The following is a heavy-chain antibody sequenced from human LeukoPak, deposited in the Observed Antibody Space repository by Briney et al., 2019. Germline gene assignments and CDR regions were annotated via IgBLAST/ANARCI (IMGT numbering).Heavy chain of an antibody. CDR1: GGTFSSYA. J-gene: IGHJ3*02. V-gene: IGHV1-69*01. D-gene: IGHD6-13*01. Sequence: GSSVKVSCKASGGTFSSYAISWVRQAPGQGLEWMGGIIPIFGTANYAQKFQGRVTITADESTSTAYMELSSLRSEDTAVYYCARGIAAGTDPPIHKGGLSDAFDIWGQGTMVTVSS. CDR2: IIPIFGTA. CDR3: ARGIAAGTDPPIHKGGLSDAFDI.